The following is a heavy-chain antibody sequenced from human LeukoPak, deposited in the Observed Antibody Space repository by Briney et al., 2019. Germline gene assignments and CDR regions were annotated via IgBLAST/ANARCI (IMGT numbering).Heavy chain of an antibody. Sequence: SETLSLTCTVSGGSISSYYWSWIRQPAGKGLEWIGRIYTSGSTNYNPSLKSRVTMSVDTSKNQFSLKLSSVTAADTAVYYCARGVWGSFSSWPYFDYWGQGTLVTVSS. V-gene: IGHV4-4*07. CDR1: GGSISSYY. CDR2: IYTSGST. D-gene: IGHD2-2*01. J-gene: IGHJ4*02. CDR3: ARGVWGSFSSWPYFDY.